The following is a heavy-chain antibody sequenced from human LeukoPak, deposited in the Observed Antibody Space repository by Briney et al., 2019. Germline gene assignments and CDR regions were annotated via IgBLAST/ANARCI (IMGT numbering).Heavy chain of an antibody. CDR1: GGSFSGYY. CDR2: INHSGST. Sequence: SETLSLTCAVYGGSFSGYYWSWIRQPPGKGLEWIGEINHSGSTNYNPSLKSRVTISVDTSKNQFSLKLSSVTVADTAVYYCARGGLLWFGELNNWFDPWGQGTLVTVSS. CDR3: ARGGLLWFGELNNWFDP. V-gene: IGHV4-34*01. D-gene: IGHD3-10*01. J-gene: IGHJ5*02.